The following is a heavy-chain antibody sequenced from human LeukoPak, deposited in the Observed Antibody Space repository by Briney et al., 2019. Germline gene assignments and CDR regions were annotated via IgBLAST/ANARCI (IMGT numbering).Heavy chain of an antibody. CDR3: ARGRAVDI. J-gene: IGHJ3*02. CDR1: GFTFTNNW. CDR2: IKPDDSEI. Sequence: GGSLRLSCAASGFTFTNNWMTWVRQAPGKGLEWVANIKPDDSEIYYVGSVKGRFTISRDNAKNSVYLQMNSLRAEDTAVYFCARGRAVDIWGRGTMVTVSS. V-gene: IGHV3-7*04.